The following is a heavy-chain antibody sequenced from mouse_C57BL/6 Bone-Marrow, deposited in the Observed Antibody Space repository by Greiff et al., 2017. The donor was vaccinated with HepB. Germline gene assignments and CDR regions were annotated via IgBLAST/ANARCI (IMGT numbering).Heavy chain of an antibody. Sequence: QVQLQQSGPELVKPGASVKLSCKASGYTFTSYDINWVKQRPGQGLEWIGWIYPRDGSTKYNEKFKGKATLTVDTSSSTAYMELHSLTSEDSAVYFCARRRPGVYYDYDGGPPWFAYWGQGTLVTVSA. CDR1: GYTFTSYD. CDR2: IYPRDGST. V-gene: IGHV1-85*01. CDR3: ARRRPGVYYDYDGGPPWFAY. J-gene: IGHJ3*01. D-gene: IGHD2-4*01.